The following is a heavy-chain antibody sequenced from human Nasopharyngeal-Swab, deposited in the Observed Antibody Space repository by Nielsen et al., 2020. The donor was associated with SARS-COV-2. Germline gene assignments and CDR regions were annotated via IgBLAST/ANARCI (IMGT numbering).Heavy chain of an antibody. CDR2: IYYSWST. D-gene: IGHD6-13*01. V-gene: IGHV4-39*01. J-gene: IGHJ6*02. CDR1: GGSISSSSYY. CDR3: ARHGSNSWYRGYGMDV. Sequence: SETLSLTCTVSGGSISSSSYYWGWIRQPPGKGLEWIGSIYYSWSTYYNPSLKSRVTISVDTSKKQFSLKLISVTAADTAVYYCARHGSNSWYRGYGMDVWGQGTTVTVSS.